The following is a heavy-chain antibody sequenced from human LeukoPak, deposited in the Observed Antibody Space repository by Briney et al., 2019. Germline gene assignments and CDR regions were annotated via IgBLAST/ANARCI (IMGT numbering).Heavy chain of an antibody. CDR2: INTNTGNP. Sequence: ASVKVSCKASGYTFTSYAMNWVRQAPGQGLEWMGWINTNTGNPTYAQGFTGRFVISLDTSVSTAYLQISSLKAEDTAVYYCARGSLPTYYYGSGSYCPLWGQGTLVTVSS. CDR3: ARGSLPTYYYGSGSYCPL. D-gene: IGHD3-10*01. CDR1: GYTFTSYA. J-gene: IGHJ4*02. V-gene: IGHV7-4-1*02.